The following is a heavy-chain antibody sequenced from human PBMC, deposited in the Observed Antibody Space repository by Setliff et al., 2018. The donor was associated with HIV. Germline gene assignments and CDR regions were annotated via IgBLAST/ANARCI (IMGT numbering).Heavy chain of an antibody. J-gene: IGHJ3*01. CDR1: GFKFDESA. V-gene: IGHV3-20*04. CDR3: TNKPESFNPFEG. CDR2: INWSGDST. Sequence: PGGSLRLSCAASGFKFDESAMTWVRQAPGKGLEWISGINWSGDSTNYADSVKGRFTISRDNAKKSLYLEMTSLRVEDTALYYCTNKPESFNPFEGWGRGTVVTVSS.